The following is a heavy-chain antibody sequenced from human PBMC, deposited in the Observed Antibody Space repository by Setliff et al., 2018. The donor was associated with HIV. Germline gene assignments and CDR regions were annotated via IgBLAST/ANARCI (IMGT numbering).Heavy chain of an antibody. CDR1: GFTFSRYG. J-gene: IGHJ3*02. CDR2: ISYDGSKK. Sequence: LRLSCAASGFTFSRYGMHWVRQAPGKGLEWVAFISYDGSKKYDADFVKGRFTISRDNSKNTLYLQMNSLRTDDTAVYHCAKGPYRQWRGTDSFDIWGQGTTVTVSS. CDR3: AKGPYRQWRGTDSFDI. D-gene: IGHD6-19*01. V-gene: IGHV3-30*04.